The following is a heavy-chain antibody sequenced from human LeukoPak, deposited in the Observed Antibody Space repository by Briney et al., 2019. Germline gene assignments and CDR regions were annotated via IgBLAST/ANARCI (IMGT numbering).Heavy chain of an antibody. J-gene: IGHJ4*02. CDR3: ARLMGRFCSSTTCYVDY. CDR1: GFTFSSYA. Sequence: GGSLRLSCAASGFTFSSYAMSWVRQAPGKGLEWVSAISGSGGSTYYADSVKGRFTISRDNSKNTLYLQMNSLRLEDTAVYYCARLMGRFCSSTTCYVDYWGQGTLVTVSS. D-gene: IGHD2-2*01. V-gene: IGHV3-23*01. CDR2: ISGSGGST.